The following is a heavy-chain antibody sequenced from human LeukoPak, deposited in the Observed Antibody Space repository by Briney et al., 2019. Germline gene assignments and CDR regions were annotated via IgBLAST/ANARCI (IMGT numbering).Heavy chain of an antibody. D-gene: IGHD2-15*01. V-gene: IGHV4-30-4*01. Sequence: PSQTLSLTCAVSGGSISSGDYYWSWIRRPPGKGLEWVGYIYYSGSTYYNPSLKSRVTISVDTSKNQFSLKLSSVPAADTAVYYCARDLADCSGGSCYDNWGQGTLVTVSS. CDR3: ARDLADCSGGSCYDN. J-gene: IGHJ4*02. CDR1: GGSISSGDYY. CDR2: IYYSGST.